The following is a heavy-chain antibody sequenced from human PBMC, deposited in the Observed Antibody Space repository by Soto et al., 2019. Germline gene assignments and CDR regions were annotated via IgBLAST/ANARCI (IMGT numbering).Heavy chain of an antibody. CDR3: AREYCTSPICYSFFDP. D-gene: IGHD2-2*01. J-gene: IGHJ5*02. Sequence: FQGRFTMTRDTSASTAYMELSSLRSGDTAVYYCAREYCTSPICYSFFDPWGQGTLVTVSS. V-gene: IGHV1-3*01.